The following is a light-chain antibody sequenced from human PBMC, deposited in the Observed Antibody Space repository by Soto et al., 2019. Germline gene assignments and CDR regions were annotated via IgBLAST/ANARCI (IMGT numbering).Light chain of an antibody. CDR1: RDIGTW. CDR2: RAS. J-gene: IGKJ4*01. V-gene: IGKV1-5*03. Sequence: TQMTQSPSTLSASVGDSVSITCRASRDIGTWLAWFQQKPGRAPNLLIYRASTLARGVPSRFSGSGSGTEVTLTISSLQPDDFATYYCHRHETYPLAFGGGNKVDI. CDR3: HRHETYPLA.